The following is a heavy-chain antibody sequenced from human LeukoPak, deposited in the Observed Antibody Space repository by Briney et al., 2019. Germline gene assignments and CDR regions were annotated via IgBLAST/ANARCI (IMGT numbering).Heavy chain of an antibody. CDR1: GFIFSNYP. V-gene: IGHV3-23*01. D-gene: IGHD3-3*01. CDR3: AKTGMYWNGYYIDSRAFDN. J-gene: IGHJ3*02. CDR2: VCGSDGRT. Sequence: GGCLRLSCVASGFIFSNYPVCWVRPGPGEGVEWVWGVCGSDGRTDYVDSVKGRFTISRNNSKNTLYLQMNGLRAEDTALYYCAKTGMYWNGYYIDSRAFDNWGQGTMVTVSS.